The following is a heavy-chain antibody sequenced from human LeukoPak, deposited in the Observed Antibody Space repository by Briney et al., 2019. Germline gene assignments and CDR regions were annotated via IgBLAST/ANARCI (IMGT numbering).Heavy chain of an antibody. D-gene: IGHD6-19*01. CDR3: ARGDSSGWYWFDL. V-gene: IGHV3-23*01. Sequence: GGSLRLSCAASGFTFSSYGMSWVRQAPGKGLEWVSAISGSGGSTYYADSVKGRFTISRDNAKDTLYVQMNSLRVEDTALYYCARGDSSGWYWFDLWGQGTLVTVSS. CDR1: GFTFSSYG. J-gene: IGHJ4*02. CDR2: ISGSGGST.